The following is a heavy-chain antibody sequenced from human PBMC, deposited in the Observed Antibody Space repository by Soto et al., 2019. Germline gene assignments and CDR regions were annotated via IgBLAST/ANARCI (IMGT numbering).Heavy chain of an antibody. CDR2: IYYSGST. CDR1: GGSISSSSYY. Sequence: PSETLSLTCTVSGGSISSSSYYWGWLRQPPGKGLEWIGSIYYSGSTYYNPSLKSRVTISVDTSKNQFSLTLSSVTAADTAVYYCARRIAAAANTWFDPWGQGTLVTVSS. V-gene: IGHV4-39*01. J-gene: IGHJ5*02. D-gene: IGHD6-13*01. CDR3: ARRIAAAANTWFDP.